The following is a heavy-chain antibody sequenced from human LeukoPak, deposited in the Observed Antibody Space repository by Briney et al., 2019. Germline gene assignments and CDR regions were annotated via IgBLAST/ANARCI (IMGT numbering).Heavy chain of an antibody. CDR1: GGSISSGSYY. V-gene: IGHV4-61*02. Sequence: PSETLSVSCTVSGGSISSGSYYWSWIRQPAGKGLEWIGRIYTSGSTNYNPSLKSRVTISVDTSKNQFSLKLSSVTAADTAVYYCARGRDYDFWSGNWYFQHWGQGTLVTVSS. CDR2: IYTSGST. J-gene: IGHJ1*01. D-gene: IGHD3-3*01. CDR3: ARGRDYDFWSGNWYFQH.